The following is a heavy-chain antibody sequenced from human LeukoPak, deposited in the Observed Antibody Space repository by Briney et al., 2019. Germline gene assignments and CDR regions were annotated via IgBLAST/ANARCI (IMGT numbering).Heavy chain of an antibody. Sequence: GASVKVSCKASGYTFTSYYMHWVRQAPGQGLEWMGMINPSGAGTTYAQKFQGRVTMTRDTSTSTVYMELSSLRSEDTAVYYCARSTDLFYFDYWGQGTLVTVSS. CDR2: INPSGAGT. J-gene: IGHJ4*02. D-gene: IGHD3-3*01. CDR3: ARSTDLFYFDY. V-gene: IGHV1-46*01. CDR1: GYTFTSYY.